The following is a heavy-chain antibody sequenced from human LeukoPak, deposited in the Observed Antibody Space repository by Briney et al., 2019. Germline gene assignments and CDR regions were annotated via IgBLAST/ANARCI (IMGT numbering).Heavy chain of an antibody. V-gene: IGHV4-61*02. CDR2: IYVSDST. CDR1: GGSITSGSYY. Sequence: SETLSLTCIVSGGSITSGSYYWNWIRQPAGKGLEWIGRIYVSDSTNYNPSLKSRVTISVDTSKNQFSLNLSSVTAADTAVYYCARGRLGDSFDYWGQGILVTVSS. J-gene: IGHJ4*02. D-gene: IGHD3-16*01. CDR3: ARGRLGDSFDY.